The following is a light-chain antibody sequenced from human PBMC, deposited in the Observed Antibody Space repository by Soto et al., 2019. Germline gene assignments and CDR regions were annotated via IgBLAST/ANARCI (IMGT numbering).Light chain of an antibody. CDR2: GPS. V-gene: IGKV3-20*01. J-gene: IGKJ1*01. Sequence: EIVLTQSPGTLSLSPGERGTLSCRASQSVSSSHLAWYQQKPGQAPRLLIYGPSSRATGIPDRFSGSGSGTDFSLTISRLEPEDFAVYYCQQYGSSPWTFGQGTKVEVK. CDR1: QSVSSSH. CDR3: QQYGSSPWT.